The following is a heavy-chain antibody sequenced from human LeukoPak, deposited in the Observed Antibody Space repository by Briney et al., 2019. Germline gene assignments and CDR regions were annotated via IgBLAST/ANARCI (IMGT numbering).Heavy chain of an antibody. D-gene: IGHD3-10*01. CDR3: ARDRGPYYYGSGSYLLTS. J-gene: IGHJ3*01. Sequence: ASVKVSCKASGYTFTSYYMHWVRQAPGQGLEWMGIINPSGGSTSYAQKFQGRVTMTRDTSTSTVYMELSSLRSEDTAVYYCARDRGPYYYGSGSYLLTSWGQGTMVTISS. CDR1: GYTFTSYY. V-gene: IGHV1-46*01. CDR2: INPSGGST.